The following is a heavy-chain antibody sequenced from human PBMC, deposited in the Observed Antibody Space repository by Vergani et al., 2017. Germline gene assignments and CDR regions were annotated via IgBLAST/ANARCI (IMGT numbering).Heavy chain of an antibody. CDR2: ISGSGGST. CDR3: AKGRYSSSWYGDYFDY. Sequence: EVQLLESGGGLVQPGGSLRLSCAASGFTFSSYAMSWVRQAPGKGLEWVSAISGSGGSTYYADSVKGRFTISRDNSKNTLYLQMNSLRAEDTAVYYCAKGRYSSSWYGDYFDYWGQGTLVTVSS. D-gene: IGHD6-13*01. V-gene: IGHV3-23*01. J-gene: IGHJ4*02. CDR1: GFTFSSYA.